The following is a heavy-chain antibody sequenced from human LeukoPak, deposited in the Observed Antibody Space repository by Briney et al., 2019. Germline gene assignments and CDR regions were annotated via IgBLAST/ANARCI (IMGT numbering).Heavy chain of an antibody. CDR1: GYTFTSYY. Sequence: ASVKVSCKASGYTFTSYYMHWVRQAPGQGLEWMGIINPSGDSTSYAQKSQGRVTMTRDTSTSTVYMELSSLRSEDTAVYYCARAYSDFRAEGRYFDSWGQGTLVTVSS. CDR2: INPSGDST. D-gene: IGHD4-11*01. J-gene: IGHJ4*02. V-gene: IGHV1-46*01. CDR3: ARAYSDFRAEGRYFDS.